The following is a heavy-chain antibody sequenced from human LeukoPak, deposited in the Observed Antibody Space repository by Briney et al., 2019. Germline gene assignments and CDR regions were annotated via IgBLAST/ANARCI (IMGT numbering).Heavy chain of an antibody. Sequence: ASETLSLTCTVSGGSISRSPYYWGWIRQLPGKGLEWIGNIYYSGSTYYNPSLKTRVTISVDTSKNQFSLKLTSVTAEDTAVYYCARHASVDGNWPRPLDYWGQGSLVTVSS. CDR1: GGSISRSPYY. J-gene: IGHJ4*02. CDR2: IYYSGST. V-gene: IGHV4-39*01. CDR3: ARHASVDGNWPRPLDY. D-gene: IGHD6-19*01.